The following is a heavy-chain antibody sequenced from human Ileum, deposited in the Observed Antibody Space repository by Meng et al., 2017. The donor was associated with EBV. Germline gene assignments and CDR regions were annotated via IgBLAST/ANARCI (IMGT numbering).Heavy chain of an antibody. CDR2: IMPLSGTP. J-gene: IGHJ4*02. Sequence: GALEQSGAGGKKPGSSVRVSCKASGGTFKNYATSWVRQSPGQGLEWMGVIMPLSGTPRYAQKFQDRLTVSADESTGTAYMELGSLTSDDTAVYFCARGSFTFTSSWSGPYFFDYWGQGTLVTVSS. V-gene: IGHV1-69*01. CDR3: ARGSFTFTSSWSGPYFFDY. D-gene: IGHD3-16*01. CDR1: GGTFKNYA.